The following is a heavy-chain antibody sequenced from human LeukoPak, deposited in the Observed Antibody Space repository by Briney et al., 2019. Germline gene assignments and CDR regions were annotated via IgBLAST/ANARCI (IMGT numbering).Heavy chain of an antibody. CDR2: TYYRSKWYN. CDR3: ARDLGADYYYYYGMDV. J-gene: IGHJ6*02. Sequence: SQTLSLTCAISGDSVSSNSAVWNWIRQSPSGGLEWLGRTYYRSKWYNDYAVSVKSRITINPDTSKNQFSLQLNSVTPEDTAVYYCARDLGADYYYYYGMDVWGQGTTVTVSS. D-gene: IGHD3-16*01. V-gene: IGHV6-1*01. CDR1: GDSVSSNSAV.